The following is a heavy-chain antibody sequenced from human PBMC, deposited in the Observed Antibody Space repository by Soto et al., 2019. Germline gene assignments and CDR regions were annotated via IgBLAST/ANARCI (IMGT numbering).Heavy chain of an antibody. CDR3: ASGGTYYYYYGMDV. CDR1: GFTFSSYG. D-gene: IGHD1-26*01. Sequence: GGSLSLSCAASGFTFSSYGMHWVRQAPGKGLEWVAVIWYDGSNKYYADSVKGRFTISRDNSKNTLYLQMNSLRAEDTAVYYCASGGTYYYYYGMDVWGQGTTVTVSS. V-gene: IGHV3-33*01. CDR2: IWYDGSNK. J-gene: IGHJ6*02.